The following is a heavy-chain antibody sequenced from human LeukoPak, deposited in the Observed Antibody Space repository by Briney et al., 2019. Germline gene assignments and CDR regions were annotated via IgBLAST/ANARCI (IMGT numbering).Heavy chain of an antibody. CDR2: IYYSGST. Sequence: PSETLSLTCTVSGGSISRGGYYWSWIRQHPGKGLEWIGYIYYSGSTYYNPSLKSRVTISVDTSKNQFSLKLRSVTAADTAVYYCARDTGRFNYAFVSIWGQGTMVTVSS. J-gene: IGHJ3*02. CDR1: GGSISRGGYY. CDR3: ARDTGRFNYAFVSI. D-gene: IGHD1-1*01. V-gene: IGHV4-31*03.